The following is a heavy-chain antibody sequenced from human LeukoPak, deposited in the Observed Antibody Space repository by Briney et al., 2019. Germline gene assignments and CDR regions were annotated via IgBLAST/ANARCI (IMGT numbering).Heavy chain of an antibody. CDR3: ARRLITYYYDTSPPGAFDI. CDR1: GGSISSNTYY. Sequence: KPSETLSLTCTVSGGSISSNTYYWGWIRQPPGKGLEWIGIIYYSGSTYYNPSLKSRVTISVDTSKNQFSLILSSVTAADTAVYYCARRLITYYYDTSPPGAFDIWGQGTMVTVSS. D-gene: IGHD3-22*01. CDR2: IYYSGST. V-gene: IGHV4-39*01. J-gene: IGHJ3*02.